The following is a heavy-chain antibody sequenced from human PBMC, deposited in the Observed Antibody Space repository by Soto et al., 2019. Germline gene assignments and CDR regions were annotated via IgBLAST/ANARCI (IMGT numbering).Heavy chain of an antibody. J-gene: IGHJ4*02. V-gene: IGHV3-74*01. CDR2: ISSDGTTT. Sequence: EVQLVESGGGLVQSGGSLGLSCVASGFSFRRYWMHWVRQAPGKGLVWVARISSDGTTTTYADSANGRFTVSRDNAANTLYLQMSSLRAEDTAVYYCAREYYGVLTGYYNDYWGQGTLVTVSS. D-gene: IGHD3-9*01. CDR1: GFSFRRYW. CDR3: AREYYGVLTGYYNDY.